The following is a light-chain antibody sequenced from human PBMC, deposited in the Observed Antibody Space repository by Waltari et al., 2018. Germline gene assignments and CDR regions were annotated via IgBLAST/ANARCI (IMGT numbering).Light chain of an antibody. V-gene: IGLV6-57*03. Sequence: NFILTQPHSVSESPGKTVTISCTRSSGNIASNYGQWYQQRPGSAPTTVIYEDNQRPSGVPDRFSGSIDSSSNSASLTISGLKTEDEADYYCQSYDSSNQVFGSGTKVAVL. CDR1: SGNIASNY. CDR2: EDN. CDR3: QSYDSSNQV. J-gene: IGLJ6*01.